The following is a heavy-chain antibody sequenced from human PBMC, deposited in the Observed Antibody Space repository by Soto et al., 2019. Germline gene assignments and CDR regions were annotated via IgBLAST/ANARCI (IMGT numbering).Heavy chain of an antibody. CDR2: IRSKAYGGTT. D-gene: IGHD2-15*01. CDR1: GFTFGDYA. J-gene: IGHJ5*02. Sequence: GSLRLSCTASGFTFGDYAMSWFRQAPGKGLEWVGFIRSKAYGGTTEYAASVKGRFTISRDDSKSIAYLQMNSLKTEDTAVYYCTRDTRTRISWFDPWGQGALVTVSS. CDR3: TRDTRTRISWFDP. V-gene: IGHV3-49*03.